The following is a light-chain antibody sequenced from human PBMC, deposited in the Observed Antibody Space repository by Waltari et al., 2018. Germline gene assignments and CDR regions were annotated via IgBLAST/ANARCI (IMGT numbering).Light chain of an antibody. CDR2: KIN. CDR1: SGSVSSTSY. CDR3: VLYMGSGIWV. J-gene: IGLJ3*02. V-gene: IGLV8-61*01. Sequence: TVVTQEPSLSVSPGGTVTLTCAFSSGSVSSTSYASWYQQTPGQAPRTLVYKINNRSSGVPDRFSGSMLGNKAALTITGAQAEDESDYYCVLYMGSGIWVFGGGTKLTVL.